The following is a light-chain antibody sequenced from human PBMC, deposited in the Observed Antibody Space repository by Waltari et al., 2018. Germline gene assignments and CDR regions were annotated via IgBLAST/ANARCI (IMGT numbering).Light chain of an antibody. Sequence: CTGTSSDVGGYNYVSWYQQHPGKAPKLMIYDVTKWPSGVSNRFSGSKSGNTASLTISGLQAEDEADYYCSSYTSSSTWVFGGGTKLTVL. CDR1: SSDVGGYNY. J-gene: IGLJ3*02. V-gene: IGLV2-14*04. CDR2: DVT. CDR3: SSYTSSSTWV.